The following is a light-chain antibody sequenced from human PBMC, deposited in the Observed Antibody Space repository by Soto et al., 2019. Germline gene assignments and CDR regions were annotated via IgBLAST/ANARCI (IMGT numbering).Light chain of an antibody. CDR3: SSYTSSATFV. CDR2: EVS. Sequence: QSVLTQPASVSGSPGQSITISCTGTNSDVGDYNYVSWYQRHPGKAPKVMIYEVSNRPSGVSNRFSGSKSGNTASLTISGPQAEDEADYYCSSYTSSATFVFGTGTKVTVL. V-gene: IGLV2-14*01. CDR1: NSDVGDYNY. J-gene: IGLJ1*01.